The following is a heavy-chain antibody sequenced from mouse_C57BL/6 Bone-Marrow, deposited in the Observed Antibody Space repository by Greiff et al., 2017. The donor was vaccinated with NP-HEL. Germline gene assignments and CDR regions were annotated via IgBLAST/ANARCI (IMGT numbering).Heavy chain of an antibody. D-gene: IGHD1-2*01. Sequence: VQLKESGAELVRPGASVKLSCTASGFNIKDDYMHWVKQRPEQGLEWIGWIDPENGDTEYASKFQGKATITADTSSNTAYLQLSSLTSEDTAVYSCTSWGYYGLSYYAMDYWGQGPSVTVSS. J-gene: IGHJ4*01. CDR2: IDPENGDT. CDR3: TSWGYYGLSYYAMDY. CDR1: GFNIKDDY. V-gene: IGHV14-4*01.